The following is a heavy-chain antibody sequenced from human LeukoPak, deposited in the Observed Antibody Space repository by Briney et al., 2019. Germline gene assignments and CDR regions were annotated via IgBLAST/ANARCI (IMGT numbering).Heavy chain of an antibody. V-gene: IGHV3-30*18. CDR3: AKSRREWLFVAKYGMDV. Sequence: GGSLRLSCAASGFTFSSYGMHWVRQAPGKGPEWVAVISYDGSNKYYADSVKGRFTISRDNSKNTLYLQMNSLRAEDTAVYYCAKSRREWLFVAKYGMDVWGQGTTVTVSS. D-gene: IGHD3-3*01. CDR2: ISYDGSNK. J-gene: IGHJ6*02. CDR1: GFTFSSYG.